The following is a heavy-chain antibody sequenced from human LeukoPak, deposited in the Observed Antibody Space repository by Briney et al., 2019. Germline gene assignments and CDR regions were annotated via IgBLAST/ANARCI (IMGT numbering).Heavy chain of an antibody. CDR3: AIHSGYETGSLDY. J-gene: IGHJ4*02. Sequence: ASVKVSCTASGGTFSSYAISWVRQAPGQGLEWMGGIIPIFGTANYAQKFQGRVTITADESTSTAYMELSSLRSEDTAVYYCAIHSGYETGSLDYWGQGTLVTVSS. D-gene: IGHD5-12*01. CDR1: GGTFSSYA. V-gene: IGHV1-69*13. CDR2: IIPIFGTA.